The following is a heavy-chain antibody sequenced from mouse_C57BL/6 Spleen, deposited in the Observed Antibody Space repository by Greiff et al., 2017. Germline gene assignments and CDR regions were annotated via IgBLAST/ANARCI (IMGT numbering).Heavy chain of an antibody. J-gene: IGHJ2*01. CDR2: FNPYNDDT. Sequence: VQLQQSGAELVKPGASVKMSCKASGYNITNYSIEWMKQNHGKSLEWIGNFNPYNDDTKYTEKFKGQATLTVEKSSSTVYLELIRLTSDDSAVYYCARLDYGFDYWGQGTTRTVAS. CDR3: ARLDYGFDY. V-gene: IGHV1-47*01. D-gene: IGHD1-1*01. CDR1: GYNITNYS.